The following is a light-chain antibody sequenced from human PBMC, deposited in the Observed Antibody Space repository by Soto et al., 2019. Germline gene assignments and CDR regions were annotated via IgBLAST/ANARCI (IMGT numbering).Light chain of an antibody. CDR3: QQRSNWPT. Sequence: EIVLTQSPATLSLSPGERATISCRASQSVSSCLAWYQQKPGQAPRLLIYDASNRATGIPARFSGSGSGTDFTLTISSLEPEDFAVYYCQQRSNWPTFGQGTKVDIK. J-gene: IGKJ1*01. CDR2: DAS. V-gene: IGKV3-11*01. CDR1: QSVSSC.